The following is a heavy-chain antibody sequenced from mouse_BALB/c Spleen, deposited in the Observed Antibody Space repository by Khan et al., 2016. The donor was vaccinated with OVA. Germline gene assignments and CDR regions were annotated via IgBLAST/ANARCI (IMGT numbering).Heavy chain of an antibody. CDR2: IASGSSSS. D-gene: IGHD1-1*01. CDR3: ARSNYYGNDLYAMDY. V-gene: IGHV1S41*01. Sequence: DLVKPGASVRLSCKASGYTFTSYWINWIKQRPGQGLEWIGHIASGSSSSYYNQMFTGKATLTVDTSSTTAYIQLSSLSSEDSAVYFCARSNYYGNDLYAMDYWGQGTSVTVSS. CDR1: GYTFTSYW. J-gene: IGHJ4*01.